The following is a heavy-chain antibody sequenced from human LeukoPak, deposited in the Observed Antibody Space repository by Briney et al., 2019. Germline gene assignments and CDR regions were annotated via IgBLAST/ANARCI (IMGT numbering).Heavy chain of an antibody. Sequence: PGGSLRLSCAASGFTVSSNYMSWVRQPPGKGLEWIGYIYSSGSTNYNPSLRSRVTISVDTSKNQFSLKLRSVTAADTAVYYCARALNFDYWGQGTLVTVSS. J-gene: IGHJ4*02. CDR3: ARALNFDY. CDR1: GFTVSSNY. CDR2: IYSSGST. V-gene: IGHV4-59*02.